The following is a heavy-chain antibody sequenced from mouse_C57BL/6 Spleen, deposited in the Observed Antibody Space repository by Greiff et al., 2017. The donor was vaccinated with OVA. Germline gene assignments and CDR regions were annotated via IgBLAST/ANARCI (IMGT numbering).Heavy chain of an antibody. D-gene: IGHD2-5*01. CDR1: GYTFTSYW. V-gene: IGHV1-64*01. J-gene: IGHJ4*01. Sequence: QVQLQQPGAELVKPGASVKLSCKASGYTFTSYWMHWVKQRPGQGLEWIGMIHPNSGSTNYNEKFKSKATLTVDKSSSTAYMQLSSLTSEDSAVYYCASCYSIYAMYYWGQGTSVTVSS. CDR3: ASCYSIYAMYY. CDR2: IHPNSGST.